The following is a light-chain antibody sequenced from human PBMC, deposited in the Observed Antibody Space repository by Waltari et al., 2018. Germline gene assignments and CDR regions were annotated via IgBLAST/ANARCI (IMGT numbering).Light chain of an antibody. CDR3: QQYGSSPLFT. Sequence: EIVLTQSPGTLSLSPGERATLSCRASQSVSSSYLAWFQQKPGQAPRLLLYAASSRATGIPDRFSGSGSGTDFTLTISRLEPEDFAVYYCQQYGSSPLFTFGPGTKVDIK. CDR2: AAS. CDR1: QSVSSSY. V-gene: IGKV3-20*01. J-gene: IGKJ3*01.